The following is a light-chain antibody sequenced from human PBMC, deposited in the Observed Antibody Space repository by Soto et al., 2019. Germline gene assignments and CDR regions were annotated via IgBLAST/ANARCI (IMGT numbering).Light chain of an antibody. CDR2: GNS. Sequence: QSALTQPPSVSGAPGQRVTISCTGSSSNIGADYDVHWYRQLPGGAPQLLIYGNSNRPSGVPDRFSGSKSGTSASLAIAELQAEDEADYFCQSYDISLSGHVVFGGGTKLTVL. CDR1: SSNIGADYD. CDR3: QSYDISLSGHVV. V-gene: IGLV1-40*01. J-gene: IGLJ2*01.